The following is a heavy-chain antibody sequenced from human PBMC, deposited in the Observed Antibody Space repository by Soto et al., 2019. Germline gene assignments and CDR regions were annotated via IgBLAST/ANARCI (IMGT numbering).Heavy chain of an antibody. V-gene: IGHV4-38-2*01. CDR3: ARVRPATFTWSFAIDY. CDR1: GLSISSDYY. CDR2: IYHSGST. Sequence: SETLSLTCAISGLSISSDYYWGWIRQPPGKGLEWIGSIYHSGSTYYSPSLQSRVTISVDTSKNQFSLKVNSVTAADTAFYYCARVRPATFTWSFAIDYWGQGALVTVSS. J-gene: IGHJ4*02. D-gene: IGHD3-10*01.